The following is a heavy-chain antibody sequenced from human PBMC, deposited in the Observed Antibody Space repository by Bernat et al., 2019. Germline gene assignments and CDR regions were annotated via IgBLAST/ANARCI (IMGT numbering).Heavy chain of an antibody. J-gene: IGHJ4*02. CDR2: ISYDGSNK. V-gene: IGHV3-30-3*01. Sequence: VQLVESGGGVVQPGRSLRLSCAASGFTFSSYAMHWVRQAPGKGLEWVAVISYDGSNKYYADSVKGRFTISRDNSKNTLYLQMNSLRAEDTAVYYCARQSGSGSSAYPDYWGQGTLVTVSS. D-gene: IGHD3-10*01. CDR3: ARQSGSGSSAYPDY. CDR1: GFTFSSYA.